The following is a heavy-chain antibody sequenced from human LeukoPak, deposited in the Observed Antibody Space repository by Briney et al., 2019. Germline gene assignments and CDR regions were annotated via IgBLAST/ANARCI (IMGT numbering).Heavy chain of an antibody. Sequence: PGGSLRLSCAGSGITFSSYWMHWVRQAPGKGLVWVSRINSDGRRTNYADSVKGRFTISRDNAKNTLYLQMNSLRAEDTAVYYCARSAYPGNSVIEDWGRGTLVTVSS. CDR2: INSDGRRT. J-gene: IGHJ4*02. D-gene: IGHD4-23*01. CDR3: ARSAYPGNSVIED. V-gene: IGHV3-74*01. CDR1: GITFSSYW.